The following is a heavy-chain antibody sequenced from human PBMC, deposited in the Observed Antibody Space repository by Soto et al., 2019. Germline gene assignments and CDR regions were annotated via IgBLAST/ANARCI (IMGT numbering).Heavy chain of an antibody. D-gene: IGHD3-22*01. CDR3: ARVEFYYYDSSGYYSPGWFDP. J-gene: IGHJ5*02. V-gene: IGHV1-69*13. CDR2: IIPIFGTA. Sequence: GASVKVSCKASGGTFSSYAISWVRQAPGQGLEWMGGIIPIFGTANYAQKFQGRVTITADESTSTAYMELSSLRSEDTAVYYCARVEFYYYDSSGYYSPGWFDPWGQGTLVTVSS. CDR1: GGTFSSYA.